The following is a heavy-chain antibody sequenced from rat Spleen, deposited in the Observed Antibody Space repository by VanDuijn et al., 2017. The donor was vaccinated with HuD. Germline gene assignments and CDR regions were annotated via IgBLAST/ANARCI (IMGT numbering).Heavy chain of an antibody. D-gene: IGHD1-2*01. Sequence: EVQLVESGGGLVQPGRSLKLSCAASRFTFSDYYMAWVRQAAKKGLEWVATISNDGVKTYYPDSVKGRFTISRDNAESIVYLQMNSLKSEDTATYYCARQGYYSSYPFAYWGQGTLVTVSS. CDR3: ARQGYYSSYPFAY. V-gene: IGHV5-7*01. CDR1: RFTFSDYY. J-gene: IGHJ3*01. CDR2: ISNDGVKT.